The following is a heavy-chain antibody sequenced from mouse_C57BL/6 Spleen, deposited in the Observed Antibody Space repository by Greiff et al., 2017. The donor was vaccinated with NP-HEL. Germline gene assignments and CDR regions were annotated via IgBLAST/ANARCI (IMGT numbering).Heavy chain of an antibody. CDR3: ASGNYGGVYFDY. CDR1: GYAFTNYL. V-gene: IGHV1-54*01. D-gene: IGHD2-1*01. Sequence: VQRVESGAELVRPGTSVKVSCKASGYAFTNYLIEWVKQRPGQGLEWIGVINPGSGGANYNEKFKGKATLTADKSSSTAYMQLSSLTSEDSAVYFCASGNYGGVYFDYWGQGTTLTVSS. CDR2: INPGSGGA. J-gene: IGHJ2*01.